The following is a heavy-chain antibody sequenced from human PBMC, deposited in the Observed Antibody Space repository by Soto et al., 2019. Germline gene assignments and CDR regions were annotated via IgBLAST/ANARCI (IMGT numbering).Heavy chain of an antibody. CDR3: ARGWGYDSTDYYYAY. V-gene: IGHV1-69*01. J-gene: IGHJ4*02. Sequence: QVQLVQSGAEVRKPGSSVRVSCKASGGSFNRHTISCVRQAPGQGLEWMGGIIPILGTANHAQKFQGRVTIIADESTSTVYMELSSLRSDDTAIYYCARGWGYDSTDYYYAYWGQGTLVIVSS. CDR2: IIPILGTA. D-gene: IGHD3-22*01. CDR1: GGSFNRHT.